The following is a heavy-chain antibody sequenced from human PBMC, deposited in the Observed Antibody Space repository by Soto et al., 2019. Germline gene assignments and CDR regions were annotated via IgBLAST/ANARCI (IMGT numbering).Heavy chain of an antibody. CDR3: PKEVGYYGSGSYLDY. D-gene: IGHD3-10*01. CDR1: GFTFDDYA. V-gene: IGHV3-9*01. J-gene: IGHJ4*02. CDR2: ISWNSGSI. Sequence: GGSLRLSCAASGFTFDDYAMHWVRQAPGKGLEWVSGISWNSGSIGYADSVKGRFTISRDNAKNSLYLQMNSLRAEDTALYYCPKEVGYYGSGSYLDYWGQGTLVTVSS.